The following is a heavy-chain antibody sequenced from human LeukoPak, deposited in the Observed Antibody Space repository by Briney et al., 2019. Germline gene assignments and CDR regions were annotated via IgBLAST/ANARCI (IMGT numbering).Heavy chain of an antibody. CDR3: ARVRDSSSWPGQYYFDY. CDR1: GYTFTSYG. V-gene: IGHV1-18*01. Sequence: ASVKVSCKASGYTFTSYGISWVRQAPGQGLEWMGWISAYNGNTNYAQKLEGRVTMTTDTSTSTAYMELRSLRSDDTAVYYCARVRDSSSWPGQYYFDYWGQGTLVTVSS. J-gene: IGHJ4*02. D-gene: IGHD6-13*01. CDR2: ISAYNGNT.